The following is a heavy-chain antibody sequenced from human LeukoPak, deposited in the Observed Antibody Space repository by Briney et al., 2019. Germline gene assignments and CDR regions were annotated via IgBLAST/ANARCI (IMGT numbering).Heavy chain of an antibody. D-gene: IGHD1-1*01. J-gene: IGHJ4*02. CDR3: ARTIGSTLSYFDY. CDR1: GYTFSSYG. CDR2: ISAYNGNT. Sequence: ASVKVSCKASGYTFSSYGFSWVRQAPGQGLEWMGWISAYNGNTNYAQTLQGRVTLTTDTSTSTTYMELRSLRSDDTAVYYCARTIGSTLSYFDYWGQGTLVTVSS. V-gene: IGHV1-18*01.